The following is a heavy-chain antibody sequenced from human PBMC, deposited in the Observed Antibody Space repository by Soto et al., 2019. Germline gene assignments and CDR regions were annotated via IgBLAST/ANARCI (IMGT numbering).Heavy chain of an antibody. J-gene: IGHJ3*02. CDR3: ARGAVSLAALQDQEAFHI. D-gene: IGHD6-6*01. V-gene: IGHV1-18*01. Sequence: QVQLVQSGAEVQKPGASVRVSCKASGYTFTSYGINWVRQAPGQGLEWVGWISPYGYTNYAQKFQGRFTMSADVSTTTAYMDLGRLRSDDTAVYFCARGAVSLAALQDQEAFHIWGQGTMVTVSS. CDR1: GYTFTSYG. CDR2: ISPYGYT.